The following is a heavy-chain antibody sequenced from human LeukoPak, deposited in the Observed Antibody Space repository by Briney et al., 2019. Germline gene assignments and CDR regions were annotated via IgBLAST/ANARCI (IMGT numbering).Heavy chain of an antibody. CDR1: GGSISPDY. D-gene: IGHD3-16*01. CDR2: INYSGTT. V-gene: IGHV4-59*08. CDR3: ARLNGGN. J-gene: IGHJ4*02. Sequence: RSSETLSLTCTVSGGSISPDYWGWIRQPPGKGLEWIGYINYSGTTNYNPSLKSRATISVDTSKNQLSLKLSSVTAADTAVYYCARLNGGNWGRGTLVTVSS.